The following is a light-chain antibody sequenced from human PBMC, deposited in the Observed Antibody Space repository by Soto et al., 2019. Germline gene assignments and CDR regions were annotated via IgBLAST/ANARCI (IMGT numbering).Light chain of an antibody. CDR3: QQYGSSPTWT. CDR2: GGS. V-gene: IGKV3-20*01. CDR1: QTIANIF. J-gene: IGKJ1*01. Sequence: EIVLTQSPGTLSLSPGETATLSCRASQTIANIFLAWYQQKPGQAPRLLIYGGSNRAAGIPDRFSGSGSGTDFTLTISRLEPEDSAVYYCQQYGSSPTWTFGQGTKVDIK.